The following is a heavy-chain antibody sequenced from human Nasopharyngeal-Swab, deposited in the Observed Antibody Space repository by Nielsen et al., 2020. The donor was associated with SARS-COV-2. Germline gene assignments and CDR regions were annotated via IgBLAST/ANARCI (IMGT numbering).Heavy chain of an antibody. CDR2: IRSKAYGGTT. Sequence: GESLKISCAASGFTFSSYAMSWVRQAPGKGLEWVGFIRSKAYGGTTEYAASVKGRFTISRDDSKSIAYLQMNSLKTEDTAVYYCTRSRYSSGWYRGYYYGMDVWGQGTTVTVSS. V-gene: IGHV3-49*04. J-gene: IGHJ6*02. CDR3: TRSRYSSGWYRGYYYGMDV. D-gene: IGHD6-19*01. CDR1: GFTFSSYA.